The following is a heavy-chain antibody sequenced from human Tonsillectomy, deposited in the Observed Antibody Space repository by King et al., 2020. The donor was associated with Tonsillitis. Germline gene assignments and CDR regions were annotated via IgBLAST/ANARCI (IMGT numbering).Heavy chain of an antibody. CDR2: ISYDGSNK. Sequence: VQLVESGGGVVQPGRSLRLSCAASGFTFSYYGMHWVRQAPGKGLEWVAFISYDGSNKYYADSVKGRFTISRDNSKNTLYLQMNSLRAEDTAVYYCTKGHYQGGYRFDYCGQGELVTVSS. CDR3: TKGHYQGGYRFDY. D-gene: IGHD5-12*01. J-gene: IGHJ4*02. V-gene: IGHV3-30*18. CDR1: GFTFSYYG.